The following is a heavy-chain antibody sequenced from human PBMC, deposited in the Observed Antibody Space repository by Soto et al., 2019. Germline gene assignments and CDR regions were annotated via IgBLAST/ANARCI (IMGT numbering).Heavy chain of an antibody. J-gene: IGHJ4*02. CDR3: AREVSSAYDSSGVVEGGY. Sequence: QVQLVQSGAEVKKPGSSVKVSCKASGGTFSSYTITWVRQAPGQGLEWMGRIIPMLGIANYAQKFQGRVTITADKSTSTLYMELSSLRSEDTAVYYCAREVSSAYDSSGVVEGGYWGQGTLVTVSS. D-gene: IGHD3-22*01. CDR2: IIPMLGIA. CDR1: GGTFSSYT. V-gene: IGHV1-69*08.